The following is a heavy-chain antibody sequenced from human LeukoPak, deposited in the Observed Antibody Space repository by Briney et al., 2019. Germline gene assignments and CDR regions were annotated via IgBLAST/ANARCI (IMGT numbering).Heavy chain of an antibody. CDR1: GFTFSDYS. D-gene: IGHD5-12*01. CDR3: AKDRRPPGWMDAFDI. V-gene: IGHV3-23*01. CDR2: ISGSGGST. J-gene: IGHJ3*02. Sequence: GGSLRLSCVASGFTFSDYSMNWVRQAPGKGLEWVSAISGSGGSTYYADSVKGRLTISRDNSKNTLYLQMNSLRAEDTAVYYCAKDRRPPGWMDAFDIWGQGTMVTVSS.